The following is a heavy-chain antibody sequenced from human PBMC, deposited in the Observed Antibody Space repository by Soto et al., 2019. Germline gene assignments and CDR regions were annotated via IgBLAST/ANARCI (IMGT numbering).Heavy chain of an antibody. CDR1: GFTFSSYG. Sequence: HPGGSLRLSCAASGFTFSSYGMHWVRQAPGKGLEWVAVIWYDGSNKYYADSVKGRFTISRDNSKNTLYLQMNSLRAEDTAVYYCARDRLMVRGVITTYYFDYWGQGTLVTVSS. CDR3: ARDRLMVRGVITTYYFDY. V-gene: IGHV3-33*01. D-gene: IGHD3-10*01. J-gene: IGHJ4*02. CDR2: IWYDGSNK.